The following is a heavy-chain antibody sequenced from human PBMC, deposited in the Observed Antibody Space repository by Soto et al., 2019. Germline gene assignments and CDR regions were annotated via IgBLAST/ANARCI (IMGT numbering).Heavy chain of an antibody. Sequence: EVQLVESGGGLVQPGGSLRLSCAASGFTFSGDWMHWVRQAAGKGLVWVSRINMDGSSTNDADSVKGRFPISRDNAKNTLYLQMNSLRVDDTAVYYCARGPRGLYHHDYWGQGALVTVSS. CDR2: INMDGSST. CDR1: GFTFSGDW. V-gene: IGHV3-74*01. D-gene: IGHD2-2*01. J-gene: IGHJ4*02. CDR3: ARGPRGLYHHDY.